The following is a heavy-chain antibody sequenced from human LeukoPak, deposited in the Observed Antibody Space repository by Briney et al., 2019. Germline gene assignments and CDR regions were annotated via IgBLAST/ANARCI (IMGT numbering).Heavy chain of an antibody. D-gene: IGHD6-13*01. V-gene: IGHV3-23*01. CDR1: GFTFNNYA. CDR3: AKDLKSTAAGLDY. J-gene: IGHJ4*02. Sequence: GGSLRLSCAASGFTFNNYAMSWVRQAPGKGLEWVSAITGSGIGTYYADSVKGRFTISRDNPKSTLFLQMNSLIAEDTAVYYRAKDLKSTAAGLDYWGQGTLVTVSS. CDR2: ITGSGIGT.